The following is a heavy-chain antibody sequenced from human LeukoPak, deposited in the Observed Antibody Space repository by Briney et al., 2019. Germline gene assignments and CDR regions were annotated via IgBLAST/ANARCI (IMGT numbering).Heavy chain of an antibody. D-gene: IGHD4/OR15-4a*01. J-gene: IGHJ6*03. CDR3: AKERGHPLPNYHMDV. CDR1: GFTISSYA. V-gene: IGHV3-23*01. Sequence: GGSQRLSCAASGFTISSYAMSWVRQAPGKGLEWVSTIVDTGDGTFYADSVRGRFTISRDSSKNTLYLQMNSLRADDTAVYYCAKERGHPLPNYHMDVWGKGTTVTVSS. CDR2: IVDTGDGT.